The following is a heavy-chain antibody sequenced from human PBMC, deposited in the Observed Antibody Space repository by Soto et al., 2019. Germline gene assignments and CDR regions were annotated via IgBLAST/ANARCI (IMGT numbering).Heavy chain of an antibody. D-gene: IGHD5-12*01. CDR3: ARGGVATIFGDS. CDR1: GFTFSSYS. CDR2: IDSSSATI. J-gene: IGHJ4*02. V-gene: IGHV3-48*02. Sequence: EVQLVESGGGLVKPGGSLRLSCAASGFTFSSYSMNWVRQAPGKGLEWLSYIDSSSATIYYADSVKGRFIISRDNAKNSLYLQMNSLRDEDTAVYYCARGGVATIFGDSWGQGTLVTVSS.